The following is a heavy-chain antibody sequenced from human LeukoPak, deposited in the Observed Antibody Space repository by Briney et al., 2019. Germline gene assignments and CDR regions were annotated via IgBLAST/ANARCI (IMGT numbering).Heavy chain of an antibody. D-gene: IGHD4-23*01. V-gene: IGHV4-38-2*02. CDR1: GYSISSGYY. J-gene: IGHJ4*02. Sequence: SATQSLTCTVSGYSISSGYYWAWIRQPPGKGLFWIVSIYHSGSTYYNPSLKSRVIIAVDTSKNQFSLKLSSVTAADTAVYYCARSEDYGGNSFPFDYWGQGTLVTVSS. CDR2: IYHSGST. CDR3: ARSEDYGGNSFPFDY.